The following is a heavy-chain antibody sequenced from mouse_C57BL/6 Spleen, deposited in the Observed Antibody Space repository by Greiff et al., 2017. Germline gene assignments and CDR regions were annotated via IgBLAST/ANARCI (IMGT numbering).Heavy chain of an antibody. CDR3: ARSRYYGSSAWFAY. D-gene: IGHD1-1*01. Sequence: QVQLKQPGAELVMPGASVKLSCKASGYTFTSYWMHWVKQRPGQGLEWIGEIDPSDSYTNYNQKFKGKSTLTVDKSSSTAYMQLSSLTSEDSAVYYCARSRYYGSSAWFAYWGQGTLVTVSA. J-gene: IGHJ3*01. V-gene: IGHV1-69*01. CDR2: IDPSDSYT. CDR1: GYTFTSYW.